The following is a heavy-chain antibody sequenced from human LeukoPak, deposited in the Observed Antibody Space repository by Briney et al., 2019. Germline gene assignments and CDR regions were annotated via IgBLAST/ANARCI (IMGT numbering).Heavy chain of an antibody. D-gene: IGHD3-10*01. V-gene: IGHV4-31*03. CDR3: ARGVGEGYYNYGSGNYYLDY. CDR1: GGSISSGNYY. Sequence: SETLSLTCTVSGGSISSGNYYWTWIRQHPGKGLEWIGYIYSSGSSYYNPSLKSRVTISVDTSKNQFSLKLSSVTAADTAEYYCARGVGEGYYNYGSGNYYLDYWGQGTLVTVSS. J-gene: IGHJ4*02. CDR2: IYSSGSS.